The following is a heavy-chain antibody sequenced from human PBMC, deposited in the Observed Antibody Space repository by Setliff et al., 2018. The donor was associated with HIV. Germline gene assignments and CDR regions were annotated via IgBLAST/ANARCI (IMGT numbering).Heavy chain of an antibody. V-gene: IGHV1-24*01. CDR2: FDPEDGES. CDR1: GYTLTELS. D-gene: IGHD1-26*01. Sequence: ASVKVSCKISGYTLTELSRHWVRQAPGKGLEWMGRFDPEDGESIYAQKFQGRVTMTDDTSADTAYMELRSLTSEDTAVYYCATDHGAAGAFDYWGQGTQVTVSS. J-gene: IGHJ4*02. CDR3: ATDHGAAGAFDY.